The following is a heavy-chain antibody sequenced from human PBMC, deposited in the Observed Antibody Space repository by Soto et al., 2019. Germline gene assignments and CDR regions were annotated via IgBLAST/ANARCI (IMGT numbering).Heavy chain of an antibody. CDR1: GFTFSSYA. CDR3: ATRRSLPYYYGMDV. V-gene: IGHV3-23*01. J-gene: IGHJ6*02. CDR2: ISGSGGST. Sequence: GGSLRLSCAASGFTFSSYAMSWVRQAPGKGLEWVSAISGSGGSTYYADSVKGRFTISRDNSKNTLYLQMNSLRAEDTAVYYCATRRSLPYYYGMDVWGQGTTVTVSS.